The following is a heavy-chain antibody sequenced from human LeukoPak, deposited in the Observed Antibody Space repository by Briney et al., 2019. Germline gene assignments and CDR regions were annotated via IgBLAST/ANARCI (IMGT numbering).Heavy chain of an antibody. V-gene: IGHV3-23*01. J-gene: IGHJ4*02. CDR3: AKGGKWDVTPFDY. D-gene: IGHD1-26*01. CDR1: GFTFSSYA. Sequence: GGSLRLSCAASGFTFSSYAMSWVRQAPGKGLEWVSTISGGGGSTYYADSVKGRFTISRDNAKNSLYLQVNSLRAEDTAVYYCAKGGKWDVTPFDYWGQGTLVTVSS. CDR2: ISGGGGST.